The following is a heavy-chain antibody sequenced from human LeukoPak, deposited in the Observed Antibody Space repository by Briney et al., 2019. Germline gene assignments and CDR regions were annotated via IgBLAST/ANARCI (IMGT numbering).Heavy chain of an antibody. D-gene: IGHD5-24*01. J-gene: IGHJ3*02. CDR1: GFTFSSYG. CDR3: AKDFEMATISDGFDI. Sequence: GGSLRLSCAASGFTFSSYGMHWVRQAPGKGLEWVAVISYDANYKYYADSAKGRFTISRDNSKNTLYLQMSSLRAEDTAVHFCAKDFEMATISDGFDIWGHGTMVTVSS. CDR2: ISYDANYK. V-gene: IGHV3-30*18.